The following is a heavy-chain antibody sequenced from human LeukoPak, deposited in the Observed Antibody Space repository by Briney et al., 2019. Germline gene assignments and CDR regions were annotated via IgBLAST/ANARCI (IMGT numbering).Heavy chain of an antibody. V-gene: IGHV3-23*01. Sequence: PGGSLRLSCAASGFTVSSNEMSWVRQAPGKGLEWVSTISETGRSTYYADSVKGQFTISRDNSKNTLYLQMNSLRAEDTAVYYCARVPSSSWYGGMGYYFDYWGQGTLVTVSS. J-gene: IGHJ4*02. CDR2: ISETGRST. CDR3: ARVPSSSWYGGMGYYFDY. D-gene: IGHD6-13*01. CDR1: GFTVSSNE.